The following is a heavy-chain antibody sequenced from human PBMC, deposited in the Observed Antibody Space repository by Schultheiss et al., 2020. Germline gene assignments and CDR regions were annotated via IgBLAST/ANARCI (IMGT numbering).Heavy chain of an antibody. J-gene: IGHJ6*02. CDR3: ARDAYSSSWYGMDV. CDR1: GGSISSSSYY. V-gene: IGHV4-39*02. CDR2: IYYSGST. D-gene: IGHD6-13*01. Sequence: SQPLSLTCTVSGGSISSSSYYWGWIRQPPGKGLEWIGSIYYSGSTYYNPSLKSRVTISVDTSKNQFSLKLSSVTAADTAVYYCARDAYSSSWYGMDVWGQGTTVTVSS.